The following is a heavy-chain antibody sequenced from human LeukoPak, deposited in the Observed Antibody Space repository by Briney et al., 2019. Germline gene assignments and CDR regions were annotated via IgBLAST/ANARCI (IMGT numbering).Heavy chain of an antibody. V-gene: IGHV4-4*02. CDR3: ARRDYDFWSGYYSRYSAAGTWFDP. D-gene: IGHD3-3*01. Sequence: SETLSLTCAVSGVSISSNNWWGWVRQPPGKGLEWIGEIYHSGSPNYNPSLKSRVTISVDTSKNQFSLKLSSVTAADTAVYYCARRDYDFWSGYYSRYSAAGTWFDPWGQGTLVTVSS. CDR2: IYHSGSP. CDR1: GVSISSNNW. J-gene: IGHJ5*02.